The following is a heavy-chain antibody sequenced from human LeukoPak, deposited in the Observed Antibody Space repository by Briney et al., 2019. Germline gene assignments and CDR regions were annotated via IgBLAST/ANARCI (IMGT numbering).Heavy chain of an antibody. D-gene: IGHD2-2*01. V-gene: IGHV3-23*01. CDR1: GFTFSSYA. CDR3: AKRRGYCSSTGCREHYYYYGMDV. Sequence: GGSLRLSCAASGFTFSSYAMSWVRQAPGKGLEWVSAISGSGGSTYYADSVKGRFTISRDNSKNTLYLQMNSLRAEDTAVYYCAKRRGYCSSTGCREHYYYYGMDVWGQGTTVTVSS. CDR2: ISGSGGST. J-gene: IGHJ6*02.